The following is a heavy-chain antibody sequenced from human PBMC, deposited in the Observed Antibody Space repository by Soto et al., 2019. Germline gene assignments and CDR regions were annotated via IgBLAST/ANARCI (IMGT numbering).Heavy chain of an antibody. CDR3: AKVTDSSRWRTDY. D-gene: IGHD6-13*01. Sequence: EVQLLESGGGLVQPGRSLRLSCAASGFTFSGYAMSWVRRVPGKGLEWVSSISCSGDSTYYADSVKGRFTISNDNSKNMLYLQMNSPRSEDWTLYFCAKVTDSSRWRTDYWGQGTLVTVSS. V-gene: IGHV3-23*01. J-gene: IGHJ4*02. CDR1: GFTFSGYA. CDR2: ISCSGDST.